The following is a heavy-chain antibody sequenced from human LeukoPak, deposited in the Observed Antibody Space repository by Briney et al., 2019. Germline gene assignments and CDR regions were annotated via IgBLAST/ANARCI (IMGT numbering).Heavy chain of an antibody. J-gene: IGHJ4*02. CDR3: ARAVVVARGLMAYFDY. CDR1: GGTLSFYV. V-gene: IGHV1-69*04. CDR2: IIPIPGMA. D-gene: IGHD3-10*01. Sequence: SVRVSCKASGGTLSFYVINWVRQAPGQGLEWMGRIIPIPGMANYAQKFQGRVTITADSSTSTAYMEVSSLRSEDTAVYYCARAVVVARGLMAYFDYWGQGTLVTVSS.